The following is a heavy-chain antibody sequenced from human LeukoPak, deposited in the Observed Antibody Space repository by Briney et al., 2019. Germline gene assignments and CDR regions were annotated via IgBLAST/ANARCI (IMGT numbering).Heavy chain of an antibody. J-gene: IGHJ3*01. CDR1: GFVFSTRS. Sequence: GGSLRLSCAASGFVFSTRSMNWVRQAPGKGLEWISSITTTGSHMYYADSVKGRFTISRDNAKNSLYLQMNSLRAEDTALYYCARDLWVPNLTSGAFDLWGQGTMVTVSS. CDR2: ITTTGSHM. D-gene: IGHD2-2*01. V-gene: IGHV3-21*01. CDR3: ARDLWVPNLTSGAFDL.